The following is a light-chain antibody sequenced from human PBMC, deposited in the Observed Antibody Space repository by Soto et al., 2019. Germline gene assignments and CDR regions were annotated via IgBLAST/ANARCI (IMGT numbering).Light chain of an antibody. CDR3: QQPDA. J-gene: IGKJ5*01. V-gene: IGKV3-11*01. Sequence: EIVLTQSPATLSLSPGERATLSCRASQSVSSYLAWYQQKPGQAPRLLIYDASNRATGIPARFSGSGSGTDFTLPISSLEPEDFAVYYCQQPDAFGQGTRLEIK. CDR1: QSVSSY. CDR2: DAS.